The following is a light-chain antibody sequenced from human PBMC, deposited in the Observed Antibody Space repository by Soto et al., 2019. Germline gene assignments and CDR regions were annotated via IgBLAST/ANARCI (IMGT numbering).Light chain of an antibody. J-gene: IGLJ3*02. CDR3: SSYTISSTLKV. V-gene: IGLV2-14*01. CDR1: SSDVGGYNY. Sequence: QPVLTQPASVSGSPGQSITISCTGTSSDVGGYNYVSWYQQHPGKAPKLMIYEVSNRPSGVSNRFSGSKSGNTASLTISGLQAEDESDYYCSSYTISSTLKVFGGGTKLTVL. CDR2: EVS.